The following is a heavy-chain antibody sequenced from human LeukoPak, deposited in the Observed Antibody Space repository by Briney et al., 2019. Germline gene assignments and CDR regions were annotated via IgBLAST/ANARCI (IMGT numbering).Heavy chain of an antibody. D-gene: IGHD2-21*01. Sequence: GGSLRLSCAASGFTVSTNYMSWVRQAPGKGLEGVSIIYSGGSTYYTDSVKGRFTISRDNSKNTLYLHVNSLRAEDTAVYYCARVMRDLREGYDIWGQGTMVTISS. V-gene: IGHV3-66*02. CDR3: ARVMRDLREGYDI. CDR2: IYSGGST. CDR1: GFTVSTNY. J-gene: IGHJ3*02.